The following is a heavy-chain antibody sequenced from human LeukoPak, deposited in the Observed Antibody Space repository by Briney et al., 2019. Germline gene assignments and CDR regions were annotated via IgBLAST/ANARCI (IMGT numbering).Heavy chain of an antibody. V-gene: IGHV3-30-3*01. CDR3: ARDRRSGSGSFHYYGMDV. D-gene: IGHD1-26*01. CDR1: GFTFSSYA. Sequence: GGSLRLSCAASGFTFSSYAMHWVRQAPGKGLEWVAVISYDGSNKYYADSVKGRFTISRDNSKSTLYLQMNSLRAEDTAVYYCARDRRSGSGSFHYYGMDVWGQGTTVTVSS. J-gene: IGHJ6*02. CDR2: ISYDGSNK.